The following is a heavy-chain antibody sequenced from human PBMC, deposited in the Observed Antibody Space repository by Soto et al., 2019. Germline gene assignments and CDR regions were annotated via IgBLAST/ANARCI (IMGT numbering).Heavy chain of an antibody. D-gene: IGHD3-22*01. CDR1: GFTFSSYA. CDR2: ISGSGGSA. V-gene: IGHV3-23*01. J-gene: IGHJ4*02. Sequence: EVQLLESGGGLEQPGGSLRLSCAASGFTFSSYAMSWVRQAPGKGLEWVSAISGSGGSANYADSMKGRFTISRDNSKNTLHLQMNSLRAEDTAVYYCAKDRDGSGSRVYFDYWGQGTLVTVSS. CDR3: AKDRDGSGSRVYFDY.